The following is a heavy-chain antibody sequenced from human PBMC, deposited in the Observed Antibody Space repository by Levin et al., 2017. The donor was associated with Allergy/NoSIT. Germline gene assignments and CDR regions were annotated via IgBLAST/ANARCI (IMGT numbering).Heavy chain of an antibody. J-gene: IGHJ4*02. Sequence: GESLKISCAASGFTFSSYAMHWVRQAPGKGLEWVAVISYEGVNKYYADSVKGRITISRDNSKNTVYLQMNSLRVEDTAVYYCARDWRQYCSGGSCLRASDNWGQGTLVTVSS. V-gene: IGHV3-30-3*01. CDR2: ISYEGVNK. CDR3: ARDWRQYCSGGSCLRASDN. CDR1: GFTFSSYA. D-gene: IGHD2-15*01.